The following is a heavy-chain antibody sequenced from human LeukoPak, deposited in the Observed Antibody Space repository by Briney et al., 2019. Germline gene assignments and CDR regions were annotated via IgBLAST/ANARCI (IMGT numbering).Heavy chain of an antibody. V-gene: IGHV3-30*19. D-gene: IGHD3-10*01. CDR1: GFTFINYS. CDR3: ARDLRSGSGSAYYGMDV. J-gene: IGHJ6*02. CDR2: ISYDGSNK. Sequence: GGSLRLSCATSGFTFINYSMNWVRQAPGKGLEWVAVISYDGSNKYYADSVKGRFTISRDNSKNTLYLQMNSLRAEDTAVYYCARDLRSGSGSAYYGMDVWGQGTTVTVSS.